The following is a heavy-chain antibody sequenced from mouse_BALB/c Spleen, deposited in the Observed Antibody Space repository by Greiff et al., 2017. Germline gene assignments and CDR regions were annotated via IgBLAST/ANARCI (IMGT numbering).Heavy chain of an antibody. D-gene: IGHD2-3*01. CDR1: GFTFSSYA. Sequence: EVMLVESGGGLVQPGGSRKLSCAASGFTFSSYAMSWVRQTPEKRLEWVASISSGGSTYYPDSVKGRFTISRDNARNILYLQMSSLRSEDTAMYYCARVPDGYYAWFAYWGQGTLVTVSA. J-gene: IGHJ3*01. CDR2: ISSGGST. CDR3: ARVPDGYYAWFAY. V-gene: IGHV5-6-5*01.